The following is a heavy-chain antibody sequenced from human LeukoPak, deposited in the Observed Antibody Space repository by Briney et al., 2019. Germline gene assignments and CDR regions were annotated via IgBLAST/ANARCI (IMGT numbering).Heavy chain of an antibody. CDR2: ISGSSGST. D-gene: IGHD6-19*01. Sequence: GGSLRLSCAASGFTFSSYAMSWVRQAPGKGLEWVSAISGSSGSTYYADSVKGRFTISRDNSKNTLYLQMNSLRAEDTAVYYCAKAIAVAGTSLDYWGQGTLVTVSS. V-gene: IGHV3-23*01. CDR3: AKAIAVAGTSLDY. J-gene: IGHJ4*02. CDR1: GFTFSSYA.